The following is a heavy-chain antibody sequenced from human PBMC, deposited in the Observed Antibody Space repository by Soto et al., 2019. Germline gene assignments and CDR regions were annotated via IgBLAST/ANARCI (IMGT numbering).Heavy chain of an antibody. J-gene: IGHJ5*02. CDR3: ARAGIHYYDSSGYYYNKFDP. Sequence: PSETLSLTCTVSGGSISSGGYYWSWIRQHPGKGLEWIGYIYYSGSTYYNPSLKSRVTISVDTSKNQFSLKLSSVTAADTAVYYCARAGIHYYDSSGYYYNKFDPWGQGTLVTVSS. D-gene: IGHD3-22*01. CDR2: IYYSGST. CDR1: GGSISSGGYY. V-gene: IGHV4-31*03.